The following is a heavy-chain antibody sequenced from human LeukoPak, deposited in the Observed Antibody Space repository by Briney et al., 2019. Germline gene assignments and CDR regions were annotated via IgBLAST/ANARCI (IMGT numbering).Heavy chain of an antibody. CDR1: GFTFTNAW. J-gene: IGHJ4*02. CDR2: IRSKTNGGTT. CDR3: TTDSSGYFYFDY. Sequence: GGSLRLSCAASGFTFTNAWMSWVRQAPGKGLEWVGRIRSKTNGGTTDYATPVKGRFSISRDDSTNTVYLHMNNLKTEDTALYYCTTDSSGYFYFDYWGQGTLVTVSS. D-gene: IGHD3-22*01. V-gene: IGHV3-15*01.